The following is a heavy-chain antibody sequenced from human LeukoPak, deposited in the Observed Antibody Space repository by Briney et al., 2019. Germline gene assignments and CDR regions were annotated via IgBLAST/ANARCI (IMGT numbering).Heavy chain of an antibody. Sequence: PGGSLRLSCAASGFTFSSYSMNWVRQAPGKGLEWVSSISSSSSYIYYADSVKGRFTISRDNAKNSLYLQMNSLRAEDTAVYYCARDHYDSSGYYEVYFDYWGQGTLVTVSS. V-gene: IGHV3-21*01. CDR2: ISSSSSYI. J-gene: IGHJ4*02. CDR1: GFTFSSYS. CDR3: ARDHYDSSGYYEVYFDY. D-gene: IGHD3-22*01.